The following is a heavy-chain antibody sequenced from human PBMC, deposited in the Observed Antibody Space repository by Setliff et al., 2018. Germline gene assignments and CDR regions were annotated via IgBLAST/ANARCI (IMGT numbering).Heavy chain of an antibody. V-gene: IGHV3-11*04. J-gene: IGHJ6*02. CDR1: GFSFSDYY. CDR2: ISGSGITI. CDR3: ARDGVSYGMDA. Sequence: GESLKISCAAAGFSFSDYYMSWVRQAPGKGLEWISKISGSGITIYYADSVRGRFTISRDNAKNSLYLQMNSLRAEDTAVYYCARDGVSYGMDAWGQGTTVTVSS.